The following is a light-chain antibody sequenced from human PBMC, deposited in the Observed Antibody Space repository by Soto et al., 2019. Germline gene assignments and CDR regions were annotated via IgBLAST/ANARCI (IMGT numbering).Light chain of an antibody. CDR3: SLYTSENADV. J-gene: IGLJ1*01. CDR1: SGHSSYA. V-gene: IGLV4-69*01. Sequence: QLVLTQSPSASASLGASVKLTCTLSSGHSSYAIAWHQQQPEKGPRYLMKLNSDGSHSKGDGIPDRFSGSSSGAERYLTISSLQSEDEADYYCSLYTSENADVFGTGTKLTVL. CDR2: LNSDGSH.